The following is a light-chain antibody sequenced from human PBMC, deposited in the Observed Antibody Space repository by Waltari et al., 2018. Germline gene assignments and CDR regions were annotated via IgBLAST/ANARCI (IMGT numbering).Light chain of an antibody. CDR2: GAS. J-gene: IGKJ2*01. Sequence: EIVMTQSPATLSVSPGERATLSCRASQSVSSNLAWYQQKPGQAPGHLIYGASTRATGIPARFSGSGSGTEFTLTISNLQSEDFAVYYCQQYNNWLPYTLGQGTKLEIK. V-gene: IGKV3-15*01. CDR1: QSVSSN. CDR3: QQYNNWLPYT.